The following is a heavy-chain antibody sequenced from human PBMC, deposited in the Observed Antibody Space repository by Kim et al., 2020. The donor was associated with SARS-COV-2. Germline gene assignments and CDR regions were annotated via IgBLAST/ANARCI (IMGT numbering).Heavy chain of an antibody. V-gene: IGHV3-23*03. Sequence: GSLRLSCAVSGSSFSTYAMSWVRQAPGKGLEWVSVIYTGGDTTYYADSVKGRFTISRDDSKNTLYLQMNRLRAEDTAVYYCAKDDADGFWGQGTLVTVSS. CDR3: AKDDADGF. CDR1: GSSFSTYA. D-gene: IGHD2-2*03. J-gene: IGHJ4*02. CDR2: IYTGGDTT.